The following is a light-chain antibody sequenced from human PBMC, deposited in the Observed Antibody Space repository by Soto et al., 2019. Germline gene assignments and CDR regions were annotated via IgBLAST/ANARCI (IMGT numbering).Light chain of an antibody. CDR1: QSIASY. Sequence: EIVLTQSPATLSLSPGERATLSCRASQSIASYLAWCQHRPGQAPRLLVYDASKRATDIPARFSGSGSGTDFTLTISSLEPVDFAVYYCQLRTNWPPTWTFGQGTKVEIK. CDR3: QLRTNWPPTWT. J-gene: IGKJ1*01. CDR2: DAS. V-gene: IGKV3-11*01.